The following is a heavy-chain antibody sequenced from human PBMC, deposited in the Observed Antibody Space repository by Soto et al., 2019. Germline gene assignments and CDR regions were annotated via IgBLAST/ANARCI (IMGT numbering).Heavy chain of an antibody. V-gene: IGHV3-74*01. D-gene: IGHD2-2*01. CDR3: ASLSAPVDY. Sequence: PGGSLRVSCAASGFTFSSYWMHWVRQVPGKGMEWVSKIDSNGIMTDYADSVKGRFSISRDNAKNSLYLQMDSLTVEDTAVYHCASLSAPVDYWGQGTLVTVSS. CDR2: IDSNGIMT. J-gene: IGHJ4*01. CDR1: GFTFSSYW.